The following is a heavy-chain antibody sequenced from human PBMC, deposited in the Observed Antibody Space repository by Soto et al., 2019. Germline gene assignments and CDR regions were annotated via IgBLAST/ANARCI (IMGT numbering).Heavy chain of an antibody. CDR3: AKLGYGDSYYYYGMDV. V-gene: IGHV3-30*18. CDR1: GFTFSSYG. J-gene: IGHJ6*02. CDR2: ISYDGSNK. Sequence: QVQLVESGGGVVQPGRSLRLSCAASGFTFSSYGMHWVRQAPGKGLEWVAVISYDGSNKYYADSVKGRFTISRDNSKNTLYLQMNSLRAEDTAVYYCAKLGYGDSYYYYGMDVWGQGTTVTVSS. D-gene: IGHD4-17*01.